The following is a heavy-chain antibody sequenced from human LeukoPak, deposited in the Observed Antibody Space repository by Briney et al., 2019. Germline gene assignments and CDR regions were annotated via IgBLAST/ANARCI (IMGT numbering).Heavy chain of an antibody. CDR2: TYYRSKWYN. J-gene: IGHJ5*02. Sequence: SQTLSLTCAISGDSVSSNSSAWNWIRQSPSRGLEWLGRTYYRSKWYNDYAVSVKGRITINPDTFKNHFSLQLNSVTPEDTAIYYCARIGYSYGGPWGQGTLVTVSS. D-gene: IGHD5-18*01. CDR3: ARIGYSYGGP. CDR1: GDSVSSNSSA. V-gene: IGHV6-1*01.